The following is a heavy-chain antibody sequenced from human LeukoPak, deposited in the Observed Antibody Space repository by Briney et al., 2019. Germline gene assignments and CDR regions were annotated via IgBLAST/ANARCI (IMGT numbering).Heavy chain of an antibody. V-gene: IGHV4-61*01. J-gene: IGHJ6*04. Sequence: SETLSLTCTVSGGSVSSGSYYWSWIRQPPGKGLEWIGYIYYSGNTNYNPSLKSRVTISVDTSKNQFSLKLSSVTAADTAVYYCARDQCTSTSSYALYGMDVWGKGTTVTVSS. CDR1: GGSVSSGSYY. D-gene: IGHD2-2*01. CDR3: ARDQCTSTSSYALYGMDV. CDR2: IYYSGNT.